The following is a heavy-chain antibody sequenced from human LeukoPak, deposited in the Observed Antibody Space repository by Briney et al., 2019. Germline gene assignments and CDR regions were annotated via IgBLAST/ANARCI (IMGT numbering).Heavy chain of an antibody. CDR3: GMGATVGCVDY. CDR2: ISYDGNNR. CDR1: RFTFSSYG. D-gene: IGHD1-26*01. V-gene: IGHV3-30*03. J-gene: IGHJ4*02. Sequence: GGSLRLSCAASRFTFSSYGMHWVRQAPGKGLEWVAVISYDGNNRYYADSVKGRFTISRDNSKNTLYLQMNSLRPDDTALYYCGMGATVGCVDYWGQGTLVTVSS.